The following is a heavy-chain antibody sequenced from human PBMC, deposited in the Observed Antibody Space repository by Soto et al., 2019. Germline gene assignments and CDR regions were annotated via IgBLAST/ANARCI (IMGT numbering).Heavy chain of an antibody. CDR3: ARDGGDFDY. J-gene: IGHJ4*02. D-gene: IGHD3-16*01. CDR1: GFIFSSYG. CDR2: ISHDGNKK. V-gene: IGHV3-33*05. Sequence: QVQLVESGGGVVQPGRSLRLSCATSGFIFSSYGIHWLRQAPGKGLEWLAIISHDGNKKYYADSVKGRFTISRDNSKNTVYLQMDSRRVEDTVVYYCARDGGDFDYWGQGTMVTVSS.